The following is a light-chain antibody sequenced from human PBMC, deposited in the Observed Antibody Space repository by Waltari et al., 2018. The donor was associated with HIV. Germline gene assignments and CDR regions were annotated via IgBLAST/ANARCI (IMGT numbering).Light chain of an antibody. CDR3: QQYSNLPLT. J-gene: IGKJ4*01. Sequence: EIVLTQSPGTLSLSPGERAALSCRASQSVNNNFLVWFQQKPGQAPTLLIYGASSRATGIPDRFTGSGSVTDFTLIINRLEPEDFAVYYCQQYSNLPLTFGGGTKVEIK. V-gene: IGKV3-20*01. CDR1: QSVNNNF. CDR2: GAS.